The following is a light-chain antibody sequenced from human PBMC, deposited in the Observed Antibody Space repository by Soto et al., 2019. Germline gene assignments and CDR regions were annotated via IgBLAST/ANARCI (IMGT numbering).Light chain of an antibody. CDR2: DVS. V-gene: IGLV2-8*01. Sequence: QSVLTQPPSASGSPGQSVAICCTGTSSDVGGYNYVSWYQQHPGKAPKLMIYDVSKRPSGVPDRFSGSKSGNTDSLTVSGLQAEDEAEYYCSSYAGTHIVFGTGTKVTVL. CDR3: SSYAGTHIV. CDR1: SSDVGGYNY. J-gene: IGLJ1*01.